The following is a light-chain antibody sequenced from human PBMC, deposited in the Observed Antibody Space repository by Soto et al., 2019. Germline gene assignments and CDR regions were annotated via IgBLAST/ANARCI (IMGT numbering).Light chain of an antibody. Sequence: QPALTQPASVSGSAGQSITISCTGTSSDVGGYNYVSWYQQHPGKAPKLMIYEVSNRPSGVSNRFSGSKSGNTASLTISGLQAEDEADYYCSSYTSSSTPYVFGTGTRSPS. CDR1: SSDVGGYNY. J-gene: IGLJ1*01. V-gene: IGLV2-14*01. CDR3: SSYTSSSTPYV. CDR2: EVS.